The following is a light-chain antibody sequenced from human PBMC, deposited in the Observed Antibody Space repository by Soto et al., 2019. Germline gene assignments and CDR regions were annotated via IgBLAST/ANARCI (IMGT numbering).Light chain of an antibody. CDR1: SSNIGSNY. CDR2: RHN. V-gene: IGLV1-47*01. CDR3: AAWDDSLSGVV. Sequence: QAVVTQPPSASGTPGQRVTISCSGSSSNIGSNYVYWYQQLPGTAPKLLIYRHNQRPSGVPDRFSGSKSGTSASLAISGLRSEDEADYYCAAWDDSLSGVVFGGGTQLTVL. J-gene: IGLJ2*01.